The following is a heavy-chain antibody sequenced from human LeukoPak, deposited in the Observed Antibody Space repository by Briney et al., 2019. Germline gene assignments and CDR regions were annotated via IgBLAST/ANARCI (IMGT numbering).Heavy chain of an antibody. V-gene: IGHV3-74*01. J-gene: IGHJ4*02. Sequence: GGSLRLSCAASGFTLSSYWMHWVRHAPGKGLVWVSRINSDGSSTSYADSVKGRFTISRDNAKNTLYLQMNSLRAEDTAVYYCARGMTTVTTKDYWGQGTLVTVSS. CDR2: INSDGSST. D-gene: IGHD4-11*01. CDR1: GFTLSSYW. CDR3: ARGMTTVTTKDY.